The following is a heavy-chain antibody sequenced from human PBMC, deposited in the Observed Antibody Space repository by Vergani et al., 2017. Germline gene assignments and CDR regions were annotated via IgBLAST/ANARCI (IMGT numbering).Heavy chain of an antibody. D-gene: IGHD3-22*01. CDR3: ARQPAVPYDSSGYYYFDY. CDR2: INHSGST. V-gene: IGHV4-34*01. J-gene: IGHJ4*02. CDR1: GGSFSGYY. Sequence: QVQLQQWGAGLLKPSETLSLTCAVYGGSFSGYYWSWIRQPPGKGLEWIGEINHSGSTNYNPSLKSRGTISVDTSKNQFSLKLSSVTAADTAVYYCARQPAVPYDSSGYYYFDYWGQGTLVTVSS.